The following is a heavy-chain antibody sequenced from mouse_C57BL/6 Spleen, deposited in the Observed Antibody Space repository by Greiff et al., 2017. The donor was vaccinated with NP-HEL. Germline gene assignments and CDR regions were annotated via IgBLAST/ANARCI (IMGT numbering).Heavy chain of an antibody. J-gene: IGHJ2*01. CDR1: GYTFTSYW. Sequence: VQLQQPGAELVRPGSSVKLSCKASGYTFTSYWMHWVKQRPIQGLEWIGNIDPSDSETHYNQQFKDKATLTVDKSSSTAYMQLSSLTSEDSAVYYCARSYRWYFDYWGQGTTLTVSS. CDR3: ARSYRWYFDY. CDR2: IDPSDSET. D-gene: IGHD2-14*01. V-gene: IGHV1-52*01.